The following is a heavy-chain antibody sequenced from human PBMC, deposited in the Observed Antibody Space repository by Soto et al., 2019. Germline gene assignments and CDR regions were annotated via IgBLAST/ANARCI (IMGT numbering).Heavy chain of an antibody. V-gene: IGHV3-33*01. CDR2: IWYDGSNK. CDR3: ARSIDNTAMAFDY. D-gene: IGHD5-18*01. J-gene: IGHJ4*02. Sequence: GGSLSLSCAASGFPFSSYCMHWVRQAPGKGLEWVAVIWYDGSNKYYADSVKGRFTISRDNSKNTLYLQMNSLRAEDTAVYYCARSIDNTAMAFDYWGQGALVTVSS. CDR1: GFPFSSYC.